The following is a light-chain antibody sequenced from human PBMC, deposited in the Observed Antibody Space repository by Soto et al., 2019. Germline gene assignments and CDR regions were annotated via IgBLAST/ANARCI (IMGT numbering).Light chain of an antibody. CDR2: EVS. CDR3: NADAGTNVYV. V-gene: IGLV2-8*01. CDR1: SSDVGGYNY. Sequence: QSALTPPPSASGYPGQSVTISCTGTSSDVGGYNYVSWYQQHPGKAPKLMIYEVSKRPSGVPDCFSCSKSGNTASLTVSWLQAEDEADYDCNADAGTNVYVFGTGTKVTVL. J-gene: IGLJ1*01.